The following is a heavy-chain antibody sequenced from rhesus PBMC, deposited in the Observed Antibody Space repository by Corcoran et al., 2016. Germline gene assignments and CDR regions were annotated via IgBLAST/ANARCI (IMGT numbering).Heavy chain of an antibody. CDR2: ISGSGGST. Sequence: QLQLQESGPGLVKPSETLSLTCAVSGGSISSNYWSWIRQPPGKGLEWIGRISGSGGSTHYNPALKSRVTISTDTSKNQVSLKLSSVTDADTAVYYCARDSRGPRYWGQGVLVTVSS. J-gene: IGHJ4*01. CDR3: ARDSRGPRY. CDR1: GGSISSNY. V-gene: IGHV4-173*01.